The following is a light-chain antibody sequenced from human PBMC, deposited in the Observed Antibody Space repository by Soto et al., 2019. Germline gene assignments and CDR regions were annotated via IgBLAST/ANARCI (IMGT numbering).Light chain of an antibody. CDR1: QGISNY. CDR3: QKYNSAPRT. J-gene: IGKJ1*01. V-gene: IGKV1-27*01. CDR2: AAS. Sequence: DIQMTQSPSSLSASVGDRVTITCRASQGISNYLAWYQQKPGKVPKLLIYAASTLKSGVPSRFSGSGSGTDFKLTISRLQPEDVATYYCQKYNSAPRTFGQGTKAEIK.